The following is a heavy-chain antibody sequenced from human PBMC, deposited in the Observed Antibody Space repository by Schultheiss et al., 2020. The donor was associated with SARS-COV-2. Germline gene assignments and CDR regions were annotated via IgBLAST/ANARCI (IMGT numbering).Heavy chain of an antibody. CDR3: AREGGYFDWLLEDN. CDR2: TYYRSKWYN. V-gene: IGHV6-1*01. D-gene: IGHD3-9*01. CDR1: GDSVSSNSAA. J-gene: IGHJ4*02. Sequence: SETLSLTCAISGDSVSSNSAAWNWIRQSPSRGLEWLGRTYYRSKWYNDYAVSVKSRITINPDTSKNQFSLKLSSVTAADTAVYYCAREGGYFDWLLEDNWGQGTLVTVSS.